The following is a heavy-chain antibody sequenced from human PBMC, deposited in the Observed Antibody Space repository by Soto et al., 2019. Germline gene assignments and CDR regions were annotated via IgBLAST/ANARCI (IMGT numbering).Heavy chain of an antibody. CDR1: GYTFTSYY. CDR2: INPSGGTT. D-gene: IGHD2-15*01. V-gene: IGHV1-46*01. CDR3: ARDGCSGGSCYGFDP. Sequence: ASVKVSCKASGYTFTSYYMHWVRQAPGQGLEWMGIINPSGGTTSYAQKFQGRVTMTSDTSTSTLYMELSSLRSEDTAVDYCARDGCSGGSCYGFDPWGKGTLVTVAS. J-gene: IGHJ5*02.